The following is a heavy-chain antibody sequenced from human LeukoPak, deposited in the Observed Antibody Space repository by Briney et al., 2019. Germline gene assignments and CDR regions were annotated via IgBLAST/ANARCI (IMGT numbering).Heavy chain of an antibody. D-gene: IGHD2-2*02. CDR1: GFTFSSYA. Sequence: PGGSLRLSCAASGFTFSSYAMSWVRQAPGKGLEWVSAISGSGGSTYYADSVKGRFTISRDNSKNTLYLQMNSLRAEDTAVYYCAKDSCSSTSCYTWHYWGQGTLVTVSS. V-gene: IGHV3-23*01. CDR3: AKDSCSSTSCYTWHY. CDR2: ISGSGGST. J-gene: IGHJ4*02.